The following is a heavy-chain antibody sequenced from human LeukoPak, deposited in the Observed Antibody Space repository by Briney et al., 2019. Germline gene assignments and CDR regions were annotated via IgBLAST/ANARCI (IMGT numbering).Heavy chain of an antibody. D-gene: IGHD3-16*02. V-gene: IGHV3-23*01. J-gene: IGHJ3*02. CDR1: GFTFSTYA. CDR3: AKDPVVGAPHVFDI. Sequence: GGSRRLSCAASGFTFSTYAVSWVRQAPGKGLEWVAAISGGIMINTYYTDSVKGRFTISRDNSKNTLYLQMNSLRDDDTAVYYCAKDPVVGAPHVFDIWGQGTMVTVSS. CDR2: ISGGIMINT.